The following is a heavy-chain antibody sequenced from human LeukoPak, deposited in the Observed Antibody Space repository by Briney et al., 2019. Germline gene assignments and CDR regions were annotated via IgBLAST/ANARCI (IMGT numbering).Heavy chain of an antibody. J-gene: IGHJ4*02. CDR3: ARGPFYHYKAPIGY. D-gene: IGHD3-10*01. Sequence: PSETLSLTCAVYGGSFSGYYWSWIRQPPGKGLEWIGEINHSGSTNYNPSLKSRVTISVDTSKNQFSLKLSSVTAADTAVYYCARGPFYHYKAPIGYWGQGTLVTVSS. V-gene: IGHV4-34*01. CDR2: INHSGST. CDR1: GGSFSGYY.